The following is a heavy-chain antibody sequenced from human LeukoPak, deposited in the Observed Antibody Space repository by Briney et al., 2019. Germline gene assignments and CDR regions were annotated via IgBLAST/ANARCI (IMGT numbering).Heavy chain of an antibody. CDR2: IDPSDSYA. V-gene: IGHV5-10-1*01. D-gene: IGHD3-10*01. J-gene: IGHJ6*04. CDR1: GYSFTSYW. Sequence: GASLKISCKGSGYSFTSYWISWVRQMPGKGLEWMGRIDPSDSYANYSPSFQGHVTISADKSISTAYLQWSSLKASDTAMYYCASPGSGSYGFYYYGMDVWGKGTTVTVSS. CDR3: ASPGSGSYGFYYYGMDV.